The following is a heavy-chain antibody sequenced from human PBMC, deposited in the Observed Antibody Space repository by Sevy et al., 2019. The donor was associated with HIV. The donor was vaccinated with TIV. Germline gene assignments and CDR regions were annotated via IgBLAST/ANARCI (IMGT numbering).Heavy chain of an antibody. J-gene: IGHJ4*02. D-gene: IGHD1-1*01. CDR1: GYTFTGYY. V-gene: IGHV1-2*02. Sequence: ASVKVSCKASGYTFTGYYMHWVRQAPGQGLEWMGWINPNSGGTNYAQKFQGRVTMTRDTSISTAYMELSRLRSDDTAVYYCARGRRERTGSLFLDYWGQGTLLTVSS. CDR2: INPNSGGT. CDR3: ARGRRERTGSLFLDY.